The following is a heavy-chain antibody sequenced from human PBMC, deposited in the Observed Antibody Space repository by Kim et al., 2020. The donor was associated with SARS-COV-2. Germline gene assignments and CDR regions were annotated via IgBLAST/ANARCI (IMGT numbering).Heavy chain of an antibody. CDR2: ISYDGSNK. V-gene: IGHV3-33*05. J-gene: IGHJ4*02. CDR3: ARDIQNWLTHGSFDY. CDR1: GFTFSSYG. Sequence: GGSLRLSCAASGFTFSSYGMHWVRQAPGKGLEWVAVISYDGSNKYYADSVKGRFTISRDNSKNTLYLQMNSLRAEDTAVYYCARDIQNWLTHGSFDYWGQGTLVTVSS. D-gene: IGHD3-9*01.